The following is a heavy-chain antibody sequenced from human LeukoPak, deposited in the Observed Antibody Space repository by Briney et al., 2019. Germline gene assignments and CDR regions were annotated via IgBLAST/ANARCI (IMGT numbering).Heavy chain of an antibody. CDR3: AKQSRSSGWYPIDY. CDR1: GFTFSSYA. J-gene: IGHJ4*02. D-gene: IGHD6-19*01. CDR2: ISGSGGST. V-gene: IGHV3-23*01. Sequence: GGSLRLSCAASGFTFSSYAMSWVRQAPGKGLEWVSAISGSGGSTYYADSVKGRFTISRDDSKNTLYLQMNSLRAEDTAVYYCAKQSRSSGWYPIDYWGQGTLVTVSS.